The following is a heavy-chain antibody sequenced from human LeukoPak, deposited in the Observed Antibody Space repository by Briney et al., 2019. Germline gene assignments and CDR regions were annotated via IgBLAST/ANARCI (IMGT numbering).Heavy chain of an antibody. CDR3: ARDGYDSSGYRMGADYYYGMDV. V-gene: IGHV3-30-3*01. J-gene: IGHJ6*02. CDR2: ISYDGSKK. D-gene: IGHD3-22*01. CDR1: GFTFSSYA. Sequence: GGSLRLSCAASGFTFSSYAVHWVRQAPGKGLEWVAVISYDGSKKYYADSAKGRFTISRDNSKNTLYLQMNSLRGEDTAVYYCARDGYDSSGYRMGADYYYGMDVWGQGTTVTVSS.